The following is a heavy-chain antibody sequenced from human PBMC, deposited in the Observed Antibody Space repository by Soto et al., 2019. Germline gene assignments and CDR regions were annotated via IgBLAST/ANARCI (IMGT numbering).Heavy chain of an antibody. V-gene: IGHV3-30*09. Sequence: QEQMVQSGGGVVQPGRSLRLSCAASPFTFRSYSMHWVRQAPGKGLEWVTSISYDGSKESYADSVKGRFAVSRDNSKNTLYLRMNSLRPEDTAVNYCARYCNGGACYSASLDYWGQGTQVTVSS. CDR3: ARYCNGGACYSASLDY. CDR2: ISYDGSKE. CDR1: PFTFRSYS. J-gene: IGHJ4*02. D-gene: IGHD2-15*01.